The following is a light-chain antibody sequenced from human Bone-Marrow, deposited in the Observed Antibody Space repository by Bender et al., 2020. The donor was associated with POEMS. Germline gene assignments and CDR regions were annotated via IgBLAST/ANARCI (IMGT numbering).Light chain of an antibody. V-gene: IGLV3-9*01. CDR2: RNN. J-gene: IGLJ3*02. CDR3: QVWDISAKWV. CDR1: NIGTKN. Sequence: SYELTQSLSVSVAQGQTATITCGGNNIGTKNVHWYQQKPGQAPVLVIYRNNNRPSGIPERFSGSNSGNTATLTISRAQAGDEADYCCQVWDISAKWVFGGGTKLTVL.